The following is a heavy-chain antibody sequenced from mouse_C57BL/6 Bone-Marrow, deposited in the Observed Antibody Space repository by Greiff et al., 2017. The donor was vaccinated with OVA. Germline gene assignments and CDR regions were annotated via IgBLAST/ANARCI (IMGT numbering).Heavy chain of an antibody. CDR2: IDPSDSET. Sequence: QVQLQQPGAELVRPGSSVKLSCKASGYTFTSYWMHWVKQRPIQGLEWIGNIDPSDSETHYNQKFKDKATLTVDKSSSTAYMQLSSLTSEDSAVYYCARERAVVADWYFGVWGTGTTVTVSS. J-gene: IGHJ1*03. CDR1: GYTFTSYW. CDR3: ARERAVVADWYFGV. V-gene: IGHV1-52*01. D-gene: IGHD1-1*01.